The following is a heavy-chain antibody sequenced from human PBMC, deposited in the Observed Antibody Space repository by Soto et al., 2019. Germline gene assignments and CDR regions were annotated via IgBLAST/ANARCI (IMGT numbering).Heavy chain of an antibody. J-gene: IGHJ5*02. V-gene: IGHV4-39*01. CDR1: GDC. CDR2: IYYSGST. CDR3: ARGITVAGRNWSDP. D-gene: IGHD6-19*01. Sequence: GDCRGRIRQPPGKGLEWIGSIYYSGSTYYNPSLKSRVTISVDTSKNQFSLKLSSVTAADTAVYYCARGITVAGRNWSDPLVQRT.